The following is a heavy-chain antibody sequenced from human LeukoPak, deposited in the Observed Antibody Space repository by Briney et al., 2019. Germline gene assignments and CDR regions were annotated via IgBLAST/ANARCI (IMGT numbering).Heavy chain of an antibody. J-gene: IGHJ4*02. D-gene: IGHD5-24*01. CDR2: IPYDGSNK. V-gene: IGHV3-30*02. Sequence: GGSLRLSWAASGFTFSSYGMHWVRQVPGQGLEWVTFIPYDGSNKYYADSVKGRFTISRDNSKNTLSLQMNSLRADDTAIYYCANGPTKDGYLYYFDYWGQGTLVTVSS. CDR1: GFTFSSYG. CDR3: ANGPTKDGYLYYFDY.